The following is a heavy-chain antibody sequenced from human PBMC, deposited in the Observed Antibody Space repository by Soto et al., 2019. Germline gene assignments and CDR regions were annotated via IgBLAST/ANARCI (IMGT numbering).Heavy chain of an antibody. CDR1: GDSVSSNSAA. CDR2: TYYRSKWYN. V-gene: IGHV6-1*01. J-gene: IGHJ4*02. Sequence: SPTLSLPCAISGDSVSSNSAAWTWIRQSPSRGLEWLGRTYYRSKWYNDYAVSVKSRITINPDTSKNQFSPQLNSVTPEDTAVYYCARDRGRVVPAAQLDYWGQGTLVTVSS. D-gene: IGHD2-2*01. CDR3: ARDRGRVVPAAQLDY.